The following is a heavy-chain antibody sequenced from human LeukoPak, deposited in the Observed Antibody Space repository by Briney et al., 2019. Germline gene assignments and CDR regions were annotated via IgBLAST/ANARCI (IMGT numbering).Heavy chain of an antibody. Sequence: GGSLRLSCAASGFTFSSYEMNWVSQAPGKGLEWVSYISSSGSTIYYADSVKGRFTISRDNAKNSLHLQMNTLRAEDTAVYYCARERDGRFFDYWGQGTLVTVSS. CDR2: ISSSGSTI. J-gene: IGHJ4*02. CDR1: GFTFSSYE. V-gene: IGHV3-48*03. D-gene: IGHD5-24*01. CDR3: ARERDGRFFDY.